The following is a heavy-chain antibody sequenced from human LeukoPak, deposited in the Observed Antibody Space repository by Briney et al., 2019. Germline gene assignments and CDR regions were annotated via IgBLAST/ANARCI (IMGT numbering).Heavy chain of an antibody. V-gene: IGHV3-21*04. CDR2: ISSSSSYI. CDR3: AREPRYVDILTGYYYYYGMDV. D-gene: IGHD3-9*01. Sequence: GGSLRLSCAASGFTFSSYSMNWVRQAPGKGLEWVSSISSSSSYIYYADSVKGRFTISRDNAKNSLYLQMNSLRAEDTAVYYCAREPRYVDILTGYYYYYGMDVWGQGTTVTVSS. J-gene: IGHJ6*02. CDR1: GFTFSSYS.